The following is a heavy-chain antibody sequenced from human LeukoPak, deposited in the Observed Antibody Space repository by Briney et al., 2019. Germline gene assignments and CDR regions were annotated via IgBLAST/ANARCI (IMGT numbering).Heavy chain of an antibody. D-gene: IGHD2-8*01. CDR2: IRQNGSGI. V-gene: IGHV3-7*01. CDR1: GFTFSKYW. J-gene: IGHJ4*02. Sequence: GGSLRLSCAASGFTFSKYWMSWVRQAPGKGLEWVANIRQNGSGIAYVDSVEGRFTISRDDAQSSLYLEMNRLRVEDTAVYYCADPGVGYWGQGTPVTVSS. CDR3: ADPGVGY.